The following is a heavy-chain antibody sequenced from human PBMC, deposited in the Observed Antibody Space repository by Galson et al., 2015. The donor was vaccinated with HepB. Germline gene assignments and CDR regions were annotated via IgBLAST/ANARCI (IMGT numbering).Heavy chain of an antibody. CDR3: ARDHDSGTYFDY. Sequence: SLRLSCAASGFTFSSYVMYWVRQAPGKGLEWVAIISYDGSNKYYADSVKGRFTISRDNSKNTLYLQMNSLRAEDTAVYYCARDHDSGTYFDYWGQGTLVTVSS. D-gene: IGHD3-10*01. CDR2: ISYDGSNK. J-gene: IGHJ4*02. CDR1: GFTFSSYV. V-gene: IGHV3-30-3*01.